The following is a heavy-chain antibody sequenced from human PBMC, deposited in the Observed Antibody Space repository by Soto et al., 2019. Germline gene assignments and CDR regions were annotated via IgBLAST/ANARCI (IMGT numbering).Heavy chain of an antibody. CDR1: GYTFFTYD. V-gene: IGHV1-18*01. CDR2: ISTYSGDT. CDR3: ARHHGPTTSENWFDP. J-gene: IGHJ5*02. D-gene: IGHD5-12*01. Sequence: ASVKFSCKASGYTFFTYDIIWVRQAPGQGLEWMGWISTYSGDTKYAQKFQGRVTMTTDTSTTTAYLELRSLRSDDTAVYYCARHHGPTTSENWFDPWGQGTLVTVSS.